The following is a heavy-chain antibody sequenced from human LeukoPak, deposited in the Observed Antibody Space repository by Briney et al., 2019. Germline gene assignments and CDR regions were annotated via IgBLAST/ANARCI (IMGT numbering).Heavy chain of an antibody. J-gene: IGHJ4*02. V-gene: IGHV3-23*01. CDR3: AKDRGDYHDSGGFDY. CDR1: GFPFDHYR. Sequence: GGSLRLSCVVSGFPFDHYRMNWVRQAPGKGLEWVSVISGSDNRTDYADSVKGRLTISRDNSKNTLYLQMNSLRAEDTAVYYCAKDRGDYHDSGGFDYWGQGTLVTVSS. D-gene: IGHD3-22*01. CDR2: ISGSDNRT.